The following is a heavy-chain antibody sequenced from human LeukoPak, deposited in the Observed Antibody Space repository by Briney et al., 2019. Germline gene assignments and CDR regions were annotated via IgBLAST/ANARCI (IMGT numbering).Heavy chain of an antibody. V-gene: IGHV1-8*01. CDR3: ARFAPKYNWNDVAGDY. Sequence: ASVKVSCKASGYTFTIYDINWVRQATGQGLEWMGWMNPNSGNTGYAQKFQGRVTMTRNTSISTAYMELSSLRSEDTAVYYCARFAPKYNWNDVAGDYWGLGTLVTVSS. J-gene: IGHJ4*02. CDR1: GYTFTIYD. CDR2: MNPNSGNT. D-gene: IGHD1-20*01.